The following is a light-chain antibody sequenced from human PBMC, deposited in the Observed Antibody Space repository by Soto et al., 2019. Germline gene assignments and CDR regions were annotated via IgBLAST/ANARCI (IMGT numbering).Light chain of an antibody. CDR3: MQALQTPLA. Sequence: IVMTQSPLSLPVTPGEPASISCRSSQSLLLSDGNNYLDWFLQKQGQSPQVLIYLGSIRASGVDDRSYGSGSGSEFTLKISRVEAQDVGIYYSMQALQTPLAFGGETNLEI. J-gene: IGKJ4*01. V-gene: IGKV2-28*01. CDR1: QSLLLSDGNNY. CDR2: LGS.